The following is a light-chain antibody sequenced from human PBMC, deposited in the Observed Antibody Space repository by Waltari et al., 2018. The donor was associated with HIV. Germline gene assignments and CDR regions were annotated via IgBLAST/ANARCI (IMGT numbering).Light chain of an antibody. J-gene: IGLJ2*01. Sequence: QSVLTQPPSASGTPGQRVTISCSGSRSNIGSNFVYWYQQLPGMAPKLPIYRNNQRPSGVPGRCSGAKSGTSASLAISGLRSEDGADYYCAVWDDSLTGHVVFGGGTKLTVL. V-gene: IGLV1-47*01. CDR1: RSNIGSNF. CDR3: AVWDDSLTGHVV. CDR2: RNN.